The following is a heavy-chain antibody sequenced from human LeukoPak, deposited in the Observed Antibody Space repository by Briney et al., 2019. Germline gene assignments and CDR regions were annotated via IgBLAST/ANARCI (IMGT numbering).Heavy chain of an antibody. D-gene: IGHD3-22*01. CDR3: ATRPYYYDSSGYLNFDY. V-gene: IGHV1-24*01. CDR1: GYSFTTYY. CDR2: FDPEDGET. Sequence: ASVKVSCKSSGYSFTTYYMDWVRQAPGQGLEWMGGFDPEDGETIYAQKFQGRVTMTEDTSTDTAYMELSSLRSEDTAVYYCATRPYYYDSSGYLNFDYWGQGTLVTVSS. J-gene: IGHJ4*02.